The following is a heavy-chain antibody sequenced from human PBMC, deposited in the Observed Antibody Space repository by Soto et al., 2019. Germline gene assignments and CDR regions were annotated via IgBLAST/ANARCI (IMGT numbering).Heavy chain of an antibody. Sequence: QVQLVQSGAELKKPGASVKVSCKASGYTVSNYDMNWVRQATGQGLEWIGWVNPNNGDTGYAQKFQGRVTLTTDISTTTAYMELTSLRSEDTAIYYCAKVSRKGSAIDFDYWGQGTMITVSS. J-gene: IGHJ4*02. CDR1: GYTVSNYD. CDR3: AKVSRKGSAIDFDY. D-gene: IGHD3-10*01. V-gene: IGHV1-8*01. CDR2: VNPNNGDT.